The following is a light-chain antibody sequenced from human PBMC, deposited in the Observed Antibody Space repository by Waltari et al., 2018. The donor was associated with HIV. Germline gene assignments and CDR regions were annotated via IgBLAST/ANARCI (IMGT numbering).Light chain of an antibody. CDR3: QSQDMSGKYEV. CDR1: ALTKQS. J-gene: IGLJ2*01. Sequence: SYELTQPPSVSVSPGQTARITCSGDALTKQSVYWYKQKPGQAPVLAMYKDNERASGIPERFSGTSSGKTVTLTSSGVQAEDEADYYCQSQDMSGKYEVFGGGTKLTVL. V-gene: IGLV3-25*03. CDR2: KDN.